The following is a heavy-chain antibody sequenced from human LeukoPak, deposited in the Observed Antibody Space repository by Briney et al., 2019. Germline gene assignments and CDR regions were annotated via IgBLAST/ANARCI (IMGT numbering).Heavy chain of an antibody. CDR1: GFTFSSYS. D-gene: IGHD6-19*01. J-gene: IGHJ2*01. CDR3: AKDQMGSSGWFRTYWYFDL. CDR2: ISSSSTHI. Sequence: GGSLRLSRAASGFTFSSYSMNWVRQAPGKGLEWVSSISSSSTHIYYADSVKGRFTISRDNAKNSLYLQMNSLRAEDTAVYYCAKDQMGSSGWFRTYWYFDLWGRGTLVTVSS. V-gene: IGHV3-21*01.